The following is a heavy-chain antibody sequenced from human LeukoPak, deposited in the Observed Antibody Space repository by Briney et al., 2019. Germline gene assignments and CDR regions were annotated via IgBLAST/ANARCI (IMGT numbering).Heavy chain of an antibody. V-gene: IGHV1-69*13. CDR2: IIPIFGTA. J-gene: IGHJ4*02. CDR1: GGTFSSYA. D-gene: IGHD3-16*02. Sequence: EASVKVSCTASGGTFSSYAISWVRQAPGQGLEWMGGIIPIFGTANYAQKFQGRVTITADESTSTAYMELSSLRSEDTAVYYCARSTSMITFGGVIVTYFDYWGQGTLVTVSS. CDR3: ARSTSMITFGGVIVTYFDY.